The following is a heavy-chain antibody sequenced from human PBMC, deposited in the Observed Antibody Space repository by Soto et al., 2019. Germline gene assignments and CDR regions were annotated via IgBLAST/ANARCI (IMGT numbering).Heavy chain of an antibody. CDR1: GGTFSSYT. CDR3: ARHTPVAVAGTGWFDP. J-gene: IGHJ5*02. D-gene: IGHD6-19*01. V-gene: IGHV1-69*02. Sequence: QVQLVQSGAEVKKPWSSVKVSCKASGGTFSSYTISWVRQAPGQGLEWMGRIIPILGIANYAQKFQGRVTITADKSPSTAYMELSSLRSEDTAVYYCARHTPVAVAGTGWFDPWGQGTLVTVSS. CDR2: IIPILGIA.